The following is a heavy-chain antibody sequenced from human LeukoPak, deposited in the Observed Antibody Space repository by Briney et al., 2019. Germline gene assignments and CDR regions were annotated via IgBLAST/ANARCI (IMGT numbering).Heavy chain of an antibody. V-gene: IGHV3-53*01. D-gene: IGHD1-20*01. CDR1: GFTVSSNY. CDR3: ARVSGNYYYGMDV. CDR2: VYSGGST. Sequence: GGSLRLSCAASGFTVSSNYMSWVRQAPGKGLEWVSVVYSGGSTYYADSVKGRFTISRDNSKNTLYLQMNSLRAEDTAVYYCARVSGNYYYGMDVWGQGTTVTVSS. J-gene: IGHJ6*02.